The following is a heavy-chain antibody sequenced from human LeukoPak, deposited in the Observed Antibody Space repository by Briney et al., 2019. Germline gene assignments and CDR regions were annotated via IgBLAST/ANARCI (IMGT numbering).Heavy chain of an antibody. D-gene: IGHD6-25*01. J-gene: IGHJ4*02. V-gene: IGHV3-66*04. CDR1: GFTVSSTY. CDR3: ARPYRYSSGYFDY. Sequence: GGSLRLSCLASGFTVSSTYMSWVRQAPGKGLEWVSVTYSGGSTYYADSVKGRFTISRDNAKNSLYLQMNSLRAEDTAVYYCARPYRYSSGYFDYWGQGTLVTVSS. CDR2: TYSGGST.